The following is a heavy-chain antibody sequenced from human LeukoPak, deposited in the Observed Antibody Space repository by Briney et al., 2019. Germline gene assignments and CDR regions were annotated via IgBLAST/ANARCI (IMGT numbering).Heavy chain of an antibody. Sequence: PSETLSLTCTVSGGSISSYYWSWIRQPPGKGLEWIGYIYYSGSTNYNPSLKSRVTISVDTSKNQFSLKLSSVTAADTAVYYCARAHKLNAFDIWGQGTMVTVSS. D-gene: IGHD1-1*01. CDR3: ARAHKLNAFDI. CDR1: GGSISSYY. CDR2: IYYSGST. J-gene: IGHJ3*02. V-gene: IGHV4-59*01.